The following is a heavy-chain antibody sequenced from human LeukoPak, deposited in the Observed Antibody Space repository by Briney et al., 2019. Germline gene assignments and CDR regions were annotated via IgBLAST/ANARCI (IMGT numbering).Heavy chain of an antibody. J-gene: IGHJ4*02. CDR3: VRDRDGYSLDY. Sequence: ASVKVSCKASGGTFSSYAISWVRQAPGQGLEWMGWISGYNGNTHHAQKLQGRVTMTTDTSTSTGYMDLRSLSSDDTAVYYCVRDRDGYSLDYWGQGTLVTVSS. CDR1: GGTFSSYA. V-gene: IGHV1-18*01. CDR2: ISGYNGNT. D-gene: IGHD5-24*01.